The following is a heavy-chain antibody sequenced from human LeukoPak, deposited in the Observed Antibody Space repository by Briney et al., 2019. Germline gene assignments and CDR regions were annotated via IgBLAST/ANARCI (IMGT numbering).Heavy chain of an antibody. D-gene: IGHD2-15*01. CDR1: GGSISSSSYY. J-gene: IGHJ4*02. CDR3: ATTYCSGDTCYLDS. V-gene: IGHV4-39*01. CDR2: IYYSGTT. Sequence: KPSETLSLTCTVSGGSISSSSYYWGWIRQPPGKGLEWIGTIYYSGTTYFSPSLKSRVTISVDTSENQFSLRLSSVTAADTAIYYCATTYCSGDTCYLDSWGQGTLATVSS.